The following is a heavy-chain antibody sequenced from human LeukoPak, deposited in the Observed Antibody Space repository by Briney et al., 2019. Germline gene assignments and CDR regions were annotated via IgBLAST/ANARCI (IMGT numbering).Heavy chain of an antibody. J-gene: IGHJ3*02. D-gene: IGHD5-12*01. CDR1: GFNFRNYA. CDR3: ARGGYSGYDRDAFDI. Sequence: PGGSLRLSCVASGFNFRNYAMSWVRQAPGKGLEWVSGISGSGDTAYYADSVKGRFTISRHNSKNTLYLQMNSLRAEDTAVYYCARGGYSGYDRDAFDIWGQGTMVTVSS. CDR2: ISGSGDTA. V-gene: IGHV3-23*01.